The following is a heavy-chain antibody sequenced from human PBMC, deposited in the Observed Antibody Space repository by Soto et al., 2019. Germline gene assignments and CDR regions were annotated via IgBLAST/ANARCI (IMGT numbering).Heavy chain of an antibody. CDR2: FYPGDSTS. J-gene: IGHJ3*02. Sequence: PGESLKISCKTSGYSFISYWVAWVRQLPGKGLVWMGTFYPGDSTSTYSPSFQGQVTISVDKSISTAYLQLSSLKASDTAMYYCARIIGYCRNNDCSWTFDIWGQGTMVTVSS. CDR3: ARIIGYCRNNDCSWTFDI. CDR1: GYSFISYW. D-gene: IGHD2-15*01. V-gene: IGHV5-51*01.